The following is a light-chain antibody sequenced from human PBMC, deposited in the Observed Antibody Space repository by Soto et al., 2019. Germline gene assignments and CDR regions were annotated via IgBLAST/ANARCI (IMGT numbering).Light chain of an antibody. J-gene: IGKJ5*01. V-gene: IGKV3-15*01. Sequence: EVVLTPSPATLSVSPGERATLSCRASQSVSTNLAWYQQRPGQAPRLLIYGASARATGIPDRFSGSGAGTEFTLTISSLQSEDFAVYYCHQYNNWRTFGQGTRLEIK. CDR1: QSVSTN. CDR2: GAS. CDR3: HQYNNWRT.